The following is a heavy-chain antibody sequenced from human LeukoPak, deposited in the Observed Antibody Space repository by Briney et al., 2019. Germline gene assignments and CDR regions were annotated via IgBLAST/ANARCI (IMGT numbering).Heavy chain of an antibody. D-gene: IGHD6-19*01. CDR2: INHRGST. Sequence: SETLSLTCAVYGGSFSGYYWSWIRQPPGKGLEWIGEINHRGSTNYNPSLKSRVTISVDTSKNQFSLKLSSVTAADTAVYHCARGLGYSSGHVGLDYWGQGTLVTVSS. CDR3: ARGLGYSSGHVGLDY. V-gene: IGHV4-34*01. J-gene: IGHJ4*02. CDR1: GGSFSGYY.